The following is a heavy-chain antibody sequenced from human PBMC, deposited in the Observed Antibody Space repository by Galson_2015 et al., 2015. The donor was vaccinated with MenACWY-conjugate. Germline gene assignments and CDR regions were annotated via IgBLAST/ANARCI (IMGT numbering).Heavy chain of an antibody. CDR2: ISGSGGST. Sequence: SLRLSCAASGFTFSSYAMSWVRQAPGKGLEWVSAISGSGGSTYYADSVKGRFTISRDNSKNTLYLQMNSLRAEDTAVYYCAKGPSIAARPRCWFDPWGQGTLVTVSS. D-gene: IGHD6-6*01. J-gene: IGHJ5*02. V-gene: IGHV3-23*01. CDR1: GFTFSSYA. CDR3: AKGPSIAARPRCWFDP.